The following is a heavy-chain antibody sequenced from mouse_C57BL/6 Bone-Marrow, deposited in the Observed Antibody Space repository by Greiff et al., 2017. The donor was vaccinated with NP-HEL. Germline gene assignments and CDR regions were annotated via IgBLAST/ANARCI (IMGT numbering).Heavy chain of an antibody. D-gene: IGHD2-1*01. Sequence: PLQQSGAELVRPGASVKLSCTASGFNIKDDYMHWVKQRPEQGLEWIGWIDPENGDTEYASKFQGKATITADTSSNTAYLQLSSLTSEDTAVYYCTTGGNSPWFAYWGQGTLVTVSA. J-gene: IGHJ3*01. CDR3: TTGGNSPWFAY. V-gene: IGHV14-4*01. CDR2: IDPENGDT. CDR1: GFNIKDDY.